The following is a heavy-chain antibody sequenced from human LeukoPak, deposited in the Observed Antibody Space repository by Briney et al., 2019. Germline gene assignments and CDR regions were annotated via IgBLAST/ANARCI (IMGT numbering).Heavy chain of an antibody. CDR3: ARDWFIAVAGIESPFDP. Sequence: GGSLRLSCAASGFTFSRSSMNWVRQAPGKGLEWVSSISSGSSYIYYADSVKGRFTISRDNAKNSLYLQMNSLRAEDTAVYYCARDWFIAVAGIESPFDPWGQGTLVTVSS. CDR1: GFTFSRSS. J-gene: IGHJ5*02. CDR2: ISSGSSYI. D-gene: IGHD6-19*01. V-gene: IGHV3-21*01.